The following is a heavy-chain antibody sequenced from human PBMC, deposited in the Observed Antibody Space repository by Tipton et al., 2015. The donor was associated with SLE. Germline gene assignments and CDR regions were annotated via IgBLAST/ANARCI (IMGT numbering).Heavy chain of an antibody. J-gene: IGHJ3*02. Sequence: TLSLTCAVYGGSLRDYYWTWIRQSPGKGLEWIGEINHSGSTYYNPSLKSRVTISVDTSKNQFSLKLTSVTAADTAVYYCARGHVTEGGALGAFDIWGQGAMVTVSS. V-gene: IGHV4-34*01. D-gene: IGHD1-26*01. CDR2: INHSGST. CDR3: ARGHVTEGGALGAFDI. CDR1: GGSLRDYY.